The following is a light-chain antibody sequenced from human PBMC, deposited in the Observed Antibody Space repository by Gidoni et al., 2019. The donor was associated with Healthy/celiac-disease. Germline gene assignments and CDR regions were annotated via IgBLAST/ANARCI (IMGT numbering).Light chain of an antibody. Sequence: SYELTQPPSVSVSPGQTARITRSGDALPKKYAYWYQQKSGQAPVLVIYEDSKRPSGIPERFSGSSSGTMATLTISGAQVEDEADYYCYSTDSSALGVVFGGGTKLTVL. CDR3: YSTDSSALGVV. V-gene: IGLV3-10*01. CDR2: EDS. CDR1: ALPKKY. J-gene: IGLJ3*02.